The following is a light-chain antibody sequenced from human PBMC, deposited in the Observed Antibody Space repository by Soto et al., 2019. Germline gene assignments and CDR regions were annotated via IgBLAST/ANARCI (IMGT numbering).Light chain of an antibody. CDR1: QPVNNN. J-gene: IGKJ5*01. V-gene: IGKV3-15*01. CDR3: QQYEKWPPSIT. Sequence: IVMTQSPATLSVSPGDRVTLSCRSSQPVNNNLAWYQHKPGQAPRLLIYGASTRATGISARFSGGGSGTEFTLTINSLQSEDFALYFCQQYEKWPPSITFGQGTRLEIK. CDR2: GAS.